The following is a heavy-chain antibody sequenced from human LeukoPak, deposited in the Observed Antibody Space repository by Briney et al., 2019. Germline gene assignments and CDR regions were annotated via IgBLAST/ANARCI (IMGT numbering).Heavy chain of an antibody. D-gene: IGHD3-9*01. J-gene: IGHJ4*02. CDR1: GYTFTSYG. CDR3: ATGDRYFDWLDY. CDR2: IIPIFGTA. V-gene: IGHV1-69*05. Sequence: ASVKVSCKASGYTFTSYGISWVRQAPGQGLEWVGRIIPIFGTANYAQKFQGRVTITRNTSISTAYMELSSLRSEDTAVYYCATGDRYFDWLDYWGQGTLVTVSS.